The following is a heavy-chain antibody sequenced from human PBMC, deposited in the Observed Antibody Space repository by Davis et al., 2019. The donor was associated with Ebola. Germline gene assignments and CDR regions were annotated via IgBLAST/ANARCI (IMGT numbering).Heavy chain of an antibody. CDR3: AKDADRYIAVAGTGYYGMDV. D-gene: IGHD6-19*01. CDR1: AFTLDDYA. J-gene: IGHJ6*02. CDR2: IRGDGDRT. Sequence: GGSLTLSCAPSAFTLDDYAMHWVRQVPGKGLEWVSLIRGDGDRTHYADSVKGRFTISRDNSKNTLYLQMNSLRAEDTAVYYCAKDADRYIAVAGTGYYGMDVWGQGTTVTVSS. V-gene: IGHV3-43*02.